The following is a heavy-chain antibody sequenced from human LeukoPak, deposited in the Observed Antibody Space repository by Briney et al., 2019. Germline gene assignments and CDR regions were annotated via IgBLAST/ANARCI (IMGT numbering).Heavy chain of an antibody. D-gene: IGHD2-15*01. V-gene: IGHV3-48*01. Sequence: GGSLRLSCAASGFTFSSYSMNWVRQAPGKGLEWVSYIRSSGSTIYYADSVKGRFTISRDNAKNSLYLQMNSLRAQDTAVYYCARGGSSWYGFDYWGQGTLVTVSS. CDR3: ARGGSSWYGFDY. CDR1: GFTFSSYS. J-gene: IGHJ4*02. CDR2: IRSSGSTI.